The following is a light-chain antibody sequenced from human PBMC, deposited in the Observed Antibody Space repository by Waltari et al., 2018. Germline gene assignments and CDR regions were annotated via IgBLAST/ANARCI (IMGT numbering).Light chain of an antibody. Sequence: DTVMTQSPNSLAVSLGERATINCKSSQNILYSSNNKNYLAWYQQKPGQPPKLLRYWASTLASGVPDRFSGSGSGTDFTLTISSLRTEDVAVYYCQQYYTIPITFGQGTRLEIK. V-gene: IGKV4-1*01. CDR2: WAS. CDR1: QNILYSSNNKNY. CDR3: QQYYTIPIT. J-gene: IGKJ5*01.